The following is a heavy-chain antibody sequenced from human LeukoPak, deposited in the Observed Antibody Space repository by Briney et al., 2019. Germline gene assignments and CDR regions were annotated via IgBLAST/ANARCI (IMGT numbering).Heavy chain of an antibody. CDR2: ISSSSSTI. CDR3: ARETYDYVWGSYRYTDY. V-gene: IGHV3-48*01. Sequence: GGSLRLSCAASGFTFSSYSMNWVRQAPGKGLEWVSYISSSSSTIYYADSVKGRFTISRDNAKNSLYLQMNSLRAEDTAVYYCARETYDYVWGSYRYTDYWGQGTLVTVSS. J-gene: IGHJ4*02. D-gene: IGHD3-16*02. CDR1: GFTFSSYS.